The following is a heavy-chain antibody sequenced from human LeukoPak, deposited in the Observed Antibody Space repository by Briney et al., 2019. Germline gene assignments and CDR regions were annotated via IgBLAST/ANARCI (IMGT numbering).Heavy chain of an antibody. Sequence: ASVKVSCKVSGYTLTELSMHGVRQAPGKGLEWMGGFDPEDGETIYAQKFQGRVTMTEDTSTDTAYMELSSLRSEDTAVYYCATLPRVFSSSWYFDYWGQGTLVTVSS. CDR2: FDPEDGET. CDR3: ATLPRVFSSSWYFDY. V-gene: IGHV1-24*01. J-gene: IGHJ4*02. D-gene: IGHD6-13*01. CDR1: GYTLTELS.